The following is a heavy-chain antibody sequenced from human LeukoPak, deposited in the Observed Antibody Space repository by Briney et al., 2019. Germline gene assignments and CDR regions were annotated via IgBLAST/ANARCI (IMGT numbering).Heavy chain of an antibody. J-gene: IGHJ4*02. Sequence: HPGRSLRLSCAASGFTFDDYAMLWVRQAPGKGLERVSGISWNSGSIGYADSVKGRFTISRDNAKNSLYLQMNSLRTEDTALYYCAKGHTYGFDYVDYWGQGTLVTVSS. CDR1: GFTFDDYA. CDR3: AKGHTYGFDYVDY. V-gene: IGHV3-9*01. CDR2: ISWNSGSI. D-gene: IGHD5-18*01.